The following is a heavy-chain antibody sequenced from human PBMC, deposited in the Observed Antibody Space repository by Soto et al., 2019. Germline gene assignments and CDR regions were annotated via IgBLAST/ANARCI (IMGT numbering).Heavy chain of an antibody. CDR1: GGSFRSYA. Sequence: QVHLVQSGAEVKKPGSSVKVSCKASGGSFRSYAISWVRQAPGQGLEWMGGILPIFRSPSHAQKFKGRVTITADESTSTAFLELTSLTSEDTAIYYCVIGDCTSTSCSYYFYGLEVWGQGTTVTVSS. V-gene: IGHV1-69*01. CDR2: ILPIFRSP. D-gene: IGHD2-2*01. CDR3: VIGDCTSTSCSYYFYGLEV. J-gene: IGHJ6*02.